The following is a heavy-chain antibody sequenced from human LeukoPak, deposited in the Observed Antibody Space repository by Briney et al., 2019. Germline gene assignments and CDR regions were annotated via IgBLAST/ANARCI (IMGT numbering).Heavy chain of an antibody. CDR1: GFTFSSYA. J-gene: IGHJ4*02. CDR3: ARDPGYSYGYDY. Sequence: GGSLRLSCAASGFTFSSYAMSWVRQAPGKGLEWVSAISGSGGSTYYADSVKGRFTISRDNSKNTLYLQMNSLRAEDTAVYYCARDPGYSYGYDYWGQGTLVTVSS. CDR2: ISGSGGST. V-gene: IGHV3-23*01. D-gene: IGHD5-18*01.